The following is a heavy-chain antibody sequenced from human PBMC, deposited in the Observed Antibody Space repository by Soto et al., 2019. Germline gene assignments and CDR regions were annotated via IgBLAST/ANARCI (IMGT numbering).Heavy chain of an antibody. V-gene: IGHV3-48*02. CDR1: GFSFSTYS. D-gene: IGHD6-6*01. CDR3: ARGGSSSDNGMDV. CDR2: ISSRSYTI. J-gene: IGHJ6*02. Sequence: EVQLVESGGGLVQPGGSLRLSFAASGFSFSTYSMNWVRQAPGKGLEWVSYISSRSYTIYYVDSVKGRFTISRDNAKNSLYLPMNSLRDEDTAVYYCARGGSSSDNGMDVWGQGTTVTVSS.